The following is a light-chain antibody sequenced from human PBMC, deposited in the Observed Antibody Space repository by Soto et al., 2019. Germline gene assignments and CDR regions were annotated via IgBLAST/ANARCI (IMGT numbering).Light chain of an antibody. V-gene: IGKV3-11*01. J-gene: IGKJ5*01. CDR2: GAF. CDR3: QQRNVWPPVT. CDR1: PSVTNF. Sequence: EIVLAQSPATLSFSRGERATLSCRASPSVTNFLAWYQQKPGQAPRLLIYGAFNRATGIPARFSGSGSGTDFTLTISSLEPEDSAVYYCQQRNVWPPVTFGQGTRLEIK.